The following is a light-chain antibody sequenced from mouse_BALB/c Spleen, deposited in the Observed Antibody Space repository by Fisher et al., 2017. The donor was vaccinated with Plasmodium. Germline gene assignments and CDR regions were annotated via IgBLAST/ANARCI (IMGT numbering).Light chain of an antibody. CDR2: RAN. Sequence: TQTPSSMYASLGERVTITCKASQDINSYLTWFQQKPGKSPKTLIYRANRLVDGVPSRFSGSGSGQDYSLTISSLEYEEMGIYYCLQYGEFPPTFGGGTTLEIK. V-gene: IGKV14-111*01. J-gene: IGKJ1*01. CDR1: QDINSY. CDR3: LQYGEFPPT.